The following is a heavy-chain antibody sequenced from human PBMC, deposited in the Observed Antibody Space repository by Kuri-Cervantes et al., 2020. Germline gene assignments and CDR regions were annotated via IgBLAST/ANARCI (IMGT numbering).Heavy chain of an antibody. D-gene: IGHD3-22*01. J-gene: IGHJ6*02. V-gene: IGHV1-2*02. CDR2: INPNSGGT. CDR1: GYTFTGYY. Sequence: ASVKVSCKASGYTFTGYYMHWVRQAPGQGLEWMGWINPNSGGTNYAQKFQGRVTMTRDTSISTAYMELSKLRSDDTAVYYCARNKVPIWYYDSSGLRNYYYYGMDVWGQGTTVTVSS. CDR3: ARNKVPIWYYDSSGLRNYYYYGMDV.